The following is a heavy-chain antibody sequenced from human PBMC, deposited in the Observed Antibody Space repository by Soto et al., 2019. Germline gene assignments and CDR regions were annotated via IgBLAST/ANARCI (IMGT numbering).Heavy chain of an antibody. J-gene: IGHJ4*02. V-gene: IGHV1-69*06. CDR2: IIPIFGTA. D-gene: IGHD6-13*01. CDR1: GGTFSSYA. CDR3: AGGAGYSSSWYVRGSYYFDY. Sequence: QVQLVQSGAEVKKPGSSVKVSCKASGGTFSSYAISWVRQAPGQGLEWMGGIIPIFGTANYAQKFQGRVTITADKSTSTAYMELSSLRSEDTAVYCCAGGAGYSSSWYVRGSYYFDYWGQGTLVTVSS.